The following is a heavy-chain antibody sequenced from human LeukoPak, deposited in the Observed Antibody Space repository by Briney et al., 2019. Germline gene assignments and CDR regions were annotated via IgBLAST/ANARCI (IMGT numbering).Heavy chain of an antibody. CDR1: GYTFTGYY. V-gene: IGHV1-2*02. Sequence: GASVKVSCKASGYTFTGYYMHWVRQAPGQGLEWMGWINPNSGGTNYAQKFQGRVTVTRDTSISTAYMELSRLRSDDTAVYYYTRADINYSDRSNTGSADHWGQGTLVTVSS. D-gene: IGHD3-22*01. CDR3: TRADINYSDRSNTGSADH. CDR2: INPNSGGT. J-gene: IGHJ4*02.